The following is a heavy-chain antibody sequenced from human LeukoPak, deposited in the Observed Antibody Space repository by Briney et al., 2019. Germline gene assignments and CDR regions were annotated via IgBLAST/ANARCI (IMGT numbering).Heavy chain of an antibody. Sequence: ASVKVSRKASGYTFTSYGISWVRQAPGQGLEWMGWISGYNAKTIFAQKFQDRVTLTTDTSASTVYMEVSSLRSDDTAVYYCARTMGIHAFDIWGQGTMVTVSS. CDR1: GYTFTSYG. D-gene: IGHD3-10*01. CDR3: ARTMGIHAFDI. V-gene: IGHV1-18*01. J-gene: IGHJ3*02. CDR2: ISGYNAKT.